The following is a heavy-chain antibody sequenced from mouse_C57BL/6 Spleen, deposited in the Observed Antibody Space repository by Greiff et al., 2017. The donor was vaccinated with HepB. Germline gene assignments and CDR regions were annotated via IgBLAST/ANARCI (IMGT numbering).Heavy chain of an antibody. V-gene: IGHV1-80*01. J-gene: IGHJ2*01. CDR2: IYPGDGDT. CDR1: GYAFSSYW. D-gene: IGHD2-2*01. CDR3: ARGVTPAFDY. Sequence: QVHVKQSGAELVKPGASVKISCKASGYAFSSYWMNWVRQRPGKGLEWIGQIYPGDGDTNSNGKFKGTATLTADKSSSTAYLQLSSLPSEDSAVYFCARGVTPAFDYWGQGSTLTVSS.